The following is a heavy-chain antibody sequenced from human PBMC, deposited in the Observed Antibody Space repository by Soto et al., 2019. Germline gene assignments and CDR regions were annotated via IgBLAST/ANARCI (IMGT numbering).Heavy chain of an antibody. CDR3: AAKRIALVRGVIIPQFYFDY. V-gene: IGHV1-24*01. J-gene: IGHJ4*02. Sequence: ASVKVSFKVSGHILTELSMHWLRQAPGKGLEWMGGFDPEDGETIYSQYFQGRVTMTEDTSTNTGYLELSSLTSEDTAVYYCAAKRIALVRGVIIPQFYFDYWGQGTLVTVSS. CDR2: FDPEDGET. D-gene: IGHD3-10*01. CDR1: GHILTELS.